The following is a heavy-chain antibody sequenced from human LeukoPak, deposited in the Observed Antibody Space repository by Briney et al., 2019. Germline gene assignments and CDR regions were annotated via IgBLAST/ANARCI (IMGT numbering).Heavy chain of an antibody. V-gene: IGHV3-53*01. CDR2: IYSGGST. D-gene: IGHD3-10*01. CDR1: GFTVSSNY. Sequence: GGSLRLSCAASGFTVSSNYMSWVRQAPGKGLEWVSVIYSGGSTYYADSVKGRFTISRDNSKNTLYLQMNSLRAEDTAVYYCARVRSVTMVRGVISWFDPWGQGTLVTVSS. J-gene: IGHJ5*02. CDR3: ARVRSVTMVRGVISWFDP.